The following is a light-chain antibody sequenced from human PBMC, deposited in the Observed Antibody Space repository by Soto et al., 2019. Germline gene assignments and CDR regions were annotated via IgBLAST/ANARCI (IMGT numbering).Light chain of an antibody. CDR1: SSDVGAYNY. CDR3: SSYTSSSSWV. Sequence: ALTQPASVSGSPGQSITISCTGTSSDVGAYNYVSWYQQHSGKAPKLIIYEVTNRPSGVSNRFSASKSGNTASLTIFGLQAEDEADYYCSSYTSSSSWVFGGGTKLTVL. J-gene: IGLJ3*02. V-gene: IGLV2-14*01. CDR2: EVT.